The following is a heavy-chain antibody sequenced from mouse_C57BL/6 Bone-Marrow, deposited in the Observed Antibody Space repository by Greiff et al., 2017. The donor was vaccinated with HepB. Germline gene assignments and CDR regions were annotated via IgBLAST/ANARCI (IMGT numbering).Heavy chain of an antibody. V-gene: IGHV1-4*01. Sequence: QVQLQQSGAELARPGASVKMSCKASGYTFTSYTMHWVKQRPGQGLEWIGYINPSSGYTKYNQKFKDKATLTADKSSSTAYMQLSRLTSEDSAVYYCARGDYYGSGAYGGRGTLVTVSA. D-gene: IGHD1-1*01. CDR2: INPSSGYT. CDR1: GYTFTSYT. CDR3: ARGDYYGSGAY. J-gene: IGHJ3*01.